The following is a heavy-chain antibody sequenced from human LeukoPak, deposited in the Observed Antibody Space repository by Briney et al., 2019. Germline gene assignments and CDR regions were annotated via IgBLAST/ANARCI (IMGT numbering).Heavy chain of an antibody. CDR3: ARRVAVTGIYCFDH. D-gene: IGHD6-19*01. CDR2: TYYSGST. CDR1: GGSISRYY. V-gene: IGHV4-59*08. Sequence: SETLSLTCTVSGGSISRYYWTWIRQPPGKGLEWIGYTYYSGSTNYNPSLKSRVTISLDTSKNQFSLRLTSVTAADTAVYYCARRVAVTGIYCFDHWGQGTPVTVSS. J-gene: IGHJ4*02.